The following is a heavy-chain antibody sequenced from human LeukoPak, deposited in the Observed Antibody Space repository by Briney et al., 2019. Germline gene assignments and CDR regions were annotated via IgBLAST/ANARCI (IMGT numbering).Heavy chain of an antibody. CDR3: ARGRRDIVVVPAAIEFGY. CDR2: INHSGSN. D-gene: IGHD2-2*01. V-gene: IGHV4-34*01. Sequence: SETLSLTCAVYGGSFSGYYWSWIRQPPGKGLEWIGEINHSGSNNYNPSLKSRVTISVDTSKNQFSLKLSSVTAADTAVYYCARGRRDIVVVPAAIEFGYWGQGTLVTVSS. CDR1: GGSFSGYY. J-gene: IGHJ4*02.